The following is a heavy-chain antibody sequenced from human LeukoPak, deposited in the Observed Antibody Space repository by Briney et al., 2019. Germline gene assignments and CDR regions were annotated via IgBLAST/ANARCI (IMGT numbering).Heavy chain of an antibody. CDR3: ARVGTYYYDSSAQYVDFFDY. CDR1: GYTFTSHG. Sequence: ASVKVSCKASGYTFTSHGISLVRQAPGQGLEWMGWISAYNGNTNYAQKLQGRVTMTTDTSTSIAYMELRSLRSDDTAVYYCARVGTYYYDSSAQYVDFFDYWGQGTLVTVSS. J-gene: IGHJ4*02. D-gene: IGHD3-22*01. V-gene: IGHV1-18*01. CDR2: ISAYNGNT.